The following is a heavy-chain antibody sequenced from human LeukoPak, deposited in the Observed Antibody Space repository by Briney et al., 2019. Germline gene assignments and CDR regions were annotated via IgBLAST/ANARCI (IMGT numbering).Heavy chain of an antibody. J-gene: IGHJ2*01. CDR1: GGSISSYY. V-gene: IGHV4-59*06. Sequence: SETLSVTCTVSGGSISSYYWSWIRQHPGKGLEWIGYIYYSGSTYYNPSLKSRVTISVDTSKNQFSLKLSSVTAADTAVYYCARALIAAAGTGHFDLWGRGTLVTVSS. CDR2: IYYSGST. D-gene: IGHD6-13*01. CDR3: ARALIAAAGTGHFDL.